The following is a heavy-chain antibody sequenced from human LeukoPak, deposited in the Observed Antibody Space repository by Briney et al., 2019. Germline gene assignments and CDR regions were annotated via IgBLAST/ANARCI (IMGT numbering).Heavy chain of an antibody. CDR3: ARNSTSGYFDY. J-gene: IGHJ4*02. V-gene: IGHV4-38-2*01. D-gene: IGHD6-6*01. CDR1: GYSISSSSY. Sequence: SETLSLTCAVSGYSISSSSYWGWIRQPPGMRLEWIGSIYHSGSTHYNPSLRSRVTISVETSKNQFSLKLSSVTAADTAVHYCARNSTSGYFDYWGQGALVTVSS. CDR2: IYHSGST.